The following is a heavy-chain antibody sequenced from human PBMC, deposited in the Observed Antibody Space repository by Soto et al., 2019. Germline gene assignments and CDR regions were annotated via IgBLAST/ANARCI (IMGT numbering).Heavy chain of an antibody. D-gene: IGHD6-6*01. CDR1: SGSLSGYY. Sequence: SETLSLTCSLYSGSLSGYYWSWIRQPPGKGLEWIGEISPSGTTNYSPSLKSRVSISVDTSKNQFSLNLTSLTAADTAVYYCARAPKVSGSAQTRPDFWGQGSLVTVS. CDR2: ISPSGTT. J-gene: IGHJ4*02. V-gene: IGHV4-34*01. CDR3: ARAPKVSGSAQTRPDF.